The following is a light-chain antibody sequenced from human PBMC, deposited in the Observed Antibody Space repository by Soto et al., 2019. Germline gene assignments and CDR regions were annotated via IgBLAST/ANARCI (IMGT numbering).Light chain of an antibody. V-gene: IGKV3-15*01. CDR3: QQYNNWPPDP. J-gene: IGKJ2*01. Sequence: IILTQSPASLSVSPGERATLSCRASQSVNNNLAWHQQKRGQAPRLLIYGASTRATGIPGRFRGSGSGREVTLTIASLQSEDFAVYFCQQYNNWPPDPFCQGTKLQIK. CDR2: GAS. CDR1: QSVNNN.